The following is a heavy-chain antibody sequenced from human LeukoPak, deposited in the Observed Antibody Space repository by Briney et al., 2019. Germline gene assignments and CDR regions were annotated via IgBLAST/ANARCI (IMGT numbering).Heavy chain of an antibody. CDR2: LSGSGGST. Sequence: GGSLRLSCAAPGFTFSSYAMSWVRPAPGRGLEWVSALSGSGGSTYYADSVKGRFTISRDNSKNTLYLQMSRLRAEDTDMYDCARGKRSDCSGGDCYGGSWGQGTLVTVSS. V-gene: IGHV3-23*01. D-gene: IGHD2-15*01. CDR1: GFTFSSYA. J-gene: IGHJ5*02. CDR3: ARGKRSDCSGGDCYGGS.